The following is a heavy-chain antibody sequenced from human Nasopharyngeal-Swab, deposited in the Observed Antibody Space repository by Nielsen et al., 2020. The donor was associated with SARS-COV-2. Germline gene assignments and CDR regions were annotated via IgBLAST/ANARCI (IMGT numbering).Heavy chain of an antibody. Sequence: GESLKISCKGSGYSFTSYWISWVRQMPGKGLEWMGRIDPSDSYTNYSPSFQGHVTISADKSISTAYLQWCSLKASDTAMYYCARLGYCRSTSCPYNWFDPWGQGTLVTVSS. CDR3: ARLGYCRSTSCPYNWFDP. J-gene: IGHJ5*02. CDR1: GYSFTSYW. CDR2: IDPSDSYT. D-gene: IGHD2-2*01. V-gene: IGHV5-10-1*01.